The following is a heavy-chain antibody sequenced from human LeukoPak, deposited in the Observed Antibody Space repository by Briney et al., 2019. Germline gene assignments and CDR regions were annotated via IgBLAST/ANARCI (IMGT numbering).Heavy chain of an antibody. CDR2: IYYSGST. D-gene: IGHD2-2*02. CDR1: GYSISSGYY. Sequence: PSETLSLTCTVSGYSISSGYYWGWIRQPPGKGLEWIGSIYYSGSTYYNPSLKSRVTISVDTSKNQFSLKLSSVTAADTAVYYCARHGVVPAAIVPVFDYWGQGTLVTVSS. CDR3: ARHGVVPAAIVPVFDY. J-gene: IGHJ4*02. V-gene: IGHV4-38-2*02.